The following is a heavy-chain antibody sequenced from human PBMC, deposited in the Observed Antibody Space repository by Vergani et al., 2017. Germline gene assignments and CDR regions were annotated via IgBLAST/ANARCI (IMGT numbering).Heavy chain of an antibody. Sequence: QVQLVESGGGVVQPGGSLSLSCAASGFTFSTYGMHWFRQAPGKGLEWVSFIRYDGNNKYYADSVKGRFTISRDNSKNTLYLQMNSLRAEDTAVYYCAKDRSGSYDYFDYWGQGTLVTVSS. V-gene: IGHV3-30*02. CDR2: IRYDGNNK. CDR3: AKDRSGSYDYFDY. J-gene: IGHJ4*02. CDR1: GFTFSTYG. D-gene: IGHD1-26*01.